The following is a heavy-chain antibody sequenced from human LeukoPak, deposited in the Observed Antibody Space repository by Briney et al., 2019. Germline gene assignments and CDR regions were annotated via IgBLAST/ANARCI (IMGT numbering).Heavy chain of an antibody. CDR1: GYTLTELS. V-gene: IGHV1-24*01. Sequence: GASVKVSCKVSGYTLTELSMHWVRQAPGKGLEWMGAFDPEDGETIYAQKFQGRVTMTEDTSTDTAYMELSSLGSEDTAVYYCATDRWELLLGNWFDPWGQGTLVTVSS. CDR3: ATDRWELLLGNWFDP. J-gene: IGHJ5*02. CDR2: FDPEDGET. D-gene: IGHD1-26*01.